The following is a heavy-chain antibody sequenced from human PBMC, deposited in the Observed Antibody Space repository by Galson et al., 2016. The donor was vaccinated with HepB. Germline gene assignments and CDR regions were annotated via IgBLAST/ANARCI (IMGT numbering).Heavy chain of an antibody. J-gene: IGHJ6*02. Sequence: SLRLSCAASGFTVSSNCMSWVRQAPGKGLEWVSLICDGGSAYYTDSVKARFTISRDNSKNTLYPQMNNLRPEDTAVYFCARDPPGVPDFALDVWGQGTTVTVPS. CDR3: ARDPPGVPDFALDV. CDR2: ICDGGSA. V-gene: IGHV3-66*01. CDR1: GFTVSSNC. D-gene: IGHD3-10*01.